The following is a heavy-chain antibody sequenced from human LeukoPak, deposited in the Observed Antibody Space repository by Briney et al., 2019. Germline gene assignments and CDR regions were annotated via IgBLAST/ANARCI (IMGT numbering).Heavy chain of an antibody. CDR3: ARSVVTLYWCFDL. D-gene: IGHD4-23*01. V-gene: IGHV1-2*02. CDR1: GYTFTGYY. J-gene: IGHJ2*01. Sequence: GASVKVSCKASGYTFTGYYMHWVRQAPGQGLEWMGWINPNSGGTNSAQKFQGRVTLTRDTSISTAYMELSRLRSDDTAVYYCARSVVTLYWCFDLWGRGTLVTVSS. CDR2: INPNSGGT.